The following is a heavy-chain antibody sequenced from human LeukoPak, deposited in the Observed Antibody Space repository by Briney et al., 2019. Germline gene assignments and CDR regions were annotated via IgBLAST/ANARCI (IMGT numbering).Heavy chain of an antibody. V-gene: IGHV1-69*05. CDR3: AREGYSYGLEFPYYFDY. CDR2: IIPIFGTA. J-gene: IGHJ4*02. D-gene: IGHD5-18*01. CDR1: GGTFSSYA. Sequence: ASVKVSCKASGGTFSSYAISWVRQAPGQGLEWMGRIIPIFGTANYAQKFQGRVTITTDESTSTAYMELSSLRSEDTAVYYCAREGYSYGLEFPYYFDYWGQGTLATVSS.